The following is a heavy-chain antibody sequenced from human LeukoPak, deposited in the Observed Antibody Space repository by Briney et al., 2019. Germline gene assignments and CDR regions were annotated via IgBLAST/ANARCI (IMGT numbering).Heavy chain of an antibody. CDR2: ISGSGGRT. Sequence: GGSLRLSCAASGFTFSRFAMSWVRQAPGKGLEWVSAISGSGGRTYSADSVKGRFTISRDNSRNTLYLQMNSLRAEDMAVYYSAKKTHYYDSSGYYDYWGQGTLVTVSS. J-gene: IGHJ4*02. V-gene: IGHV3-23*01. CDR1: GFTFSRFA. D-gene: IGHD3-22*01. CDR3: AKKTHYYDSSGYYDY.